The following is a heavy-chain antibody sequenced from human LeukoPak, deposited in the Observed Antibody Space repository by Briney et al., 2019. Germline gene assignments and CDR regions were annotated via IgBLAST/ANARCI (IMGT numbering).Heavy chain of an antibody. CDR2: MNPNSGNT. CDR1: GYTFTSYD. V-gene: IGHV1-8*03. J-gene: IGHJ6*03. D-gene: IGHD3-3*01. CDR3: ARVRLWSGYNGYYMDV. Sequence: ASVKVSCKASGYTFTSYDINWVRQATGQGLEWTGWMNPNSGNTGYAQRFQGRLTITMNTSISTAYMELSSLRSEDTAVYYCARVRLWSGYNGYYMDVWGKGTTVTISS.